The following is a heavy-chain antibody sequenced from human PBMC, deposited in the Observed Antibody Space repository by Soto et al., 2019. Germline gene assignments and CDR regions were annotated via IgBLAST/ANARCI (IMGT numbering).Heavy chain of an antibody. Sequence: EVQLLESGGGLVQPGGSLRLSFAASGFTFSSYAISWVRQAPGKGLEWVSAISGSGGNTYYADSVKGRFTISRDNSKNTLYLQMNSLRAEDTAVYYCAKVTTGRNYWYFDLWGRGTLVTVSS. CDR2: ISGSGGNT. J-gene: IGHJ2*01. D-gene: IGHD1-1*01. V-gene: IGHV3-23*01. CDR1: GFTFSSYA. CDR3: AKVTTGRNYWYFDL.